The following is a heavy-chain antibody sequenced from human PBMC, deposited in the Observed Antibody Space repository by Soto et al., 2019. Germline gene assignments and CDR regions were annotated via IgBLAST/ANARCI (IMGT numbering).Heavy chain of an antibody. CDR1: GFTFSNFA. J-gene: IGHJ4*02. CDR3: AKDRSISPEGVWGFDF. D-gene: IGHD6-13*01. CDR2: ILGNGGAT. Sequence: EVQLLESGGGLVQPGGSLRLSCAASGFTFSNFALSWVRQAPGNGPQWVSSILGNGGATFYADSVKGRFTISRDNFKNTLYLQMSGLRADDSAVYHCAKDRSISPEGVWGFDFWGRGTLVTVSS. V-gene: IGHV3-23*01.